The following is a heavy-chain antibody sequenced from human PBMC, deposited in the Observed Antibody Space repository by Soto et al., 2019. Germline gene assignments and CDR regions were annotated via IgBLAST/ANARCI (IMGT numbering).Heavy chain of an antibody. CDR1: GFTFGRQS. D-gene: IGHD2-2*01. CDR3: ASTIVVNAFDI. CDR2: ISSASSTM. Sequence: EVQLVESGGGLVQPGGSLRLSCVGSGFTFGRQSMNWVRQAPGEGLEWLSYISSASSTMYYADSVKGRFTISRDNAKNSLYLQMNSLRAEDTALYYCASTIVVNAFDIWGQGTMVTVSS. V-gene: IGHV3-48*01. J-gene: IGHJ3*02.